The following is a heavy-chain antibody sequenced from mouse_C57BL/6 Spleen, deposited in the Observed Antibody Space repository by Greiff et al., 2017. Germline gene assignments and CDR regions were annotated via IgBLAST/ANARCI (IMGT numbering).Heavy chain of an antibody. V-gene: IGHV5-17*01. CDR2: ISSGSSTI. CDR3: AREGYGNYDYAMDY. CDR1: GFTFSDYG. Sequence: EVQLVESGGGLVKPGGSLKLSCAASGFTFSDYGMHWVRQAPEKGLEWVAYISSGSSTIYYADTVKGRFTISRDNAKNTLFLQMTSLRSEDTAMYYCAREGYGNYDYAMDYWGQGTSVTVSS. D-gene: IGHD2-10*02. J-gene: IGHJ4*01.